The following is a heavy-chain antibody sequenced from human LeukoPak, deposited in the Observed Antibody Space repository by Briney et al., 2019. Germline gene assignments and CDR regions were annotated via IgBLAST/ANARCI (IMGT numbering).Heavy chain of an antibody. Sequence: GGSLTLSCAASGVTFSSCWIHWVRQAPGKGLVWVSRINTDGSTTTYANSVKGRFANSRDTAKNTLYLQMNSLRAEDTAVYYCARAAGGKYFDYWGQGALVTVSS. CDR3: ARAAGGKYFDY. D-gene: IGHD6-13*01. V-gene: IGHV3-74*01. J-gene: IGHJ4*02. CDR1: GVTFSSCW. CDR2: INTDGSTT.